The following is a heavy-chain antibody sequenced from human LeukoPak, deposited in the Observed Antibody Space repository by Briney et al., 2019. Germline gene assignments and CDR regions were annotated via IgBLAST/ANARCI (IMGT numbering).Heavy chain of an antibody. V-gene: IGHV3-33*06. D-gene: IGHD6-13*01. CDR1: GFTFSSYG. Sequence: GGSLRLSCAASGFTFSSYGMHWVRQAPGKGLEWVAVIWYDGSNKYYADSVKGRFTISRDNSKNTLYLQMNSQRAEDTAVYYCAKDRYSSSWSWIDYWGQGTLVTVSS. CDR3: AKDRYSSSWSWIDY. J-gene: IGHJ4*02. CDR2: IWYDGSNK.